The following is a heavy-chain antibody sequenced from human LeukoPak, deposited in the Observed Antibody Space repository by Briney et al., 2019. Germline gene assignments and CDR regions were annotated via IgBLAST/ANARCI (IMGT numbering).Heavy chain of an antibody. V-gene: IGHV1-18*01. Sequence: GASVKVSCKASGYTFTSYGISWVRQAPGQGLEWMGWISAYNGNTNYAQKLQGRVTMTTDTSTSTAYMELRSLRSDDTAVYYCARVDGLYYYYYYMDVWGKGTTVTVSS. J-gene: IGHJ6*03. CDR1: GYTFTSYG. D-gene: IGHD2-15*01. CDR2: ISAYNGNT. CDR3: ARVDGLYYYYYYMDV.